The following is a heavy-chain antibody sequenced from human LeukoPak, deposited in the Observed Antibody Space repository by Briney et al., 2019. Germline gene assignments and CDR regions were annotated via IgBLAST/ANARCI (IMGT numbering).Heavy chain of an antibody. CDR2: MNSDGSST. J-gene: IGHJ4*02. CDR3: AKAGEWLPEYYFDY. CDR1: GFTFSTSW. V-gene: IGHV3-74*01. Sequence: GGSLRLSCAASGFTFSTSWMHWVRQAPGKGLVWVSRMNSDGSSTSYAESVKGRFTISRDNSKNTLYLQMNSLRAEDTAVYYCAKAGEWLPEYYFDYWGQGTLVTVSS. D-gene: IGHD3-10*01.